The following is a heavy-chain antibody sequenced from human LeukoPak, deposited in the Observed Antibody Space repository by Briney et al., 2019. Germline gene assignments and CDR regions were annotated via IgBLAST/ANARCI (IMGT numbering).Heavy chain of an antibody. Sequence: PGGSLRLSCAASGFTFSSYAMHWVRQAPGKGLGWVAVISYDGSNKYYADSVKGRFTISRDNSKNTLYLQMNSLRAEATAVYYCAKDQGGGRSITIVGDTRGDFDCWGQGTLVAVSS. CDR1: GFTFSSYA. CDR3: AKDQGGGRSITIVGDTRGDFDC. D-gene: IGHD1-26*01. CDR2: ISYDGSNK. J-gene: IGHJ4*02. V-gene: IGHV3-30-3*01.